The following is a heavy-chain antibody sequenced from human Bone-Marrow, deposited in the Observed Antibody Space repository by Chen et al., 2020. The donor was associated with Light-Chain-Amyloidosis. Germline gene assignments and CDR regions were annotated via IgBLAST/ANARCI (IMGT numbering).Heavy chain of an antibody. J-gene: IGHJ4*02. Sequence: QVQLVEFGGGLVQPGRYLRLPCAAARLICNNSAMHWVRQAPGKGLEWVACVSHGGIKKHHADDVKGRFTISGDNPKNTLYLQMDSLRTEDTAIYYCARDSSRGGEESGFDFWGQGTLVTVSS. CDR1: RLICNNSA. CDR3: ARDSSRGGEESGFDF. CDR2: VSHGGIKK. V-gene: IGHV3-30-3*01. D-gene: IGHD3-10*01.